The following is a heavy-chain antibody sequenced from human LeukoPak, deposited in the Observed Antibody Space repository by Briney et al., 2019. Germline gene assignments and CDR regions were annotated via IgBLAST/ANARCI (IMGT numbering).Heavy chain of an antibody. D-gene: IGHD2-8*02. Sequence: ASVKVSCKASGYAFTNYYMHWVRQAPGQGLEWMGLINPTGTSTNYAQKFRGRVTMTRDTSTTTVYMELSSLRSEDTAVYYCAREESGGYFDYWGQGTLVAVSS. CDR2: INPTGTST. J-gene: IGHJ4*02. CDR3: AREESGGYFDY. CDR1: GYAFTNYY. V-gene: IGHV1-46*01.